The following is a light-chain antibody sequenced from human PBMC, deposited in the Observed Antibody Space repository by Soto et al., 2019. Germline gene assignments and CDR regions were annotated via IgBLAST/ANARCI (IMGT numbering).Light chain of an antibody. Sequence: VITQSPVTLSVSPGERVTLSCRASQSVSSNLAWYQQKPGQAPSLLIYGAFTRATGIPARFSGSGSGTEFTLTISSLQSEDFAVYYCQQYNNWPRTFGQGTRVDI. CDR1: QSVSSN. CDR2: GAF. CDR3: QQYNNWPRT. J-gene: IGKJ1*01. V-gene: IGKV3-15*01.